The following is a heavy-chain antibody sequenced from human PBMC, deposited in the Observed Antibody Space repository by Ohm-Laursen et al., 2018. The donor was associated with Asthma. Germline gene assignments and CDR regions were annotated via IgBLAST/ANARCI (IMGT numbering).Heavy chain of an antibody. Sequence: SLRLSCAASGFTFSSCGMHWVRQAPGKGLEWVAVISYDGSKKYYEDSVKGRFTISRDNSKNTLYLQVNSLRPEDTAVYYCANDDSGSYYGGESYWGQGTLVTVSS. CDR3: ANDDSGSYYGGESY. CDR1: GFTFSSCG. J-gene: IGHJ4*02. V-gene: IGHV3-30*18. CDR2: ISYDGSKK. D-gene: IGHD1-26*01.